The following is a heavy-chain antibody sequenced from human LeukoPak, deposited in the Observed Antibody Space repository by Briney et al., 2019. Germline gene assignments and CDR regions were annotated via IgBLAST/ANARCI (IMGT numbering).Heavy chain of an antibody. V-gene: IGHV4-59*01. J-gene: IGHJ4*02. D-gene: IGHD2-15*01. CDR1: GGSISSYY. Sequence: PSETLSLNCTVSGGSISSYYWSWIRQPPGKGLEWIGYIYYSGSTNYNPSLKSRVTISVDTSKNQFSLKLSSVTAADTAVYYCARVVCSGGSCYLDYWGQGTLVTVSS. CDR2: IYYSGST. CDR3: ARVVCSGGSCYLDY.